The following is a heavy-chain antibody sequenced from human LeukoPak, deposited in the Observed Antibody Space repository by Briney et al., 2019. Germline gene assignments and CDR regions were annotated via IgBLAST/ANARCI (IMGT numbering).Heavy chain of an antibody. CDR1: GGSFSGYY. CDR3: ARGTPLGYCSSTSCYRRSYYFDY. D-gene: IGHD2-2*01. V-gene: IGHV4-34*01. Sequence: SETLSLTCAVYGGSFSGYYWSWIPQPPGKGLEWIGEINHSGSTNYNPSLKSRVTISVDTSKNQFSLKLCSVTAADTAVYYCARGTPLGYCSSTSCYRRSYYFDYWGQGTLVTVSS. CDR2: INHSGST. J-gene: IGHJ4*02.